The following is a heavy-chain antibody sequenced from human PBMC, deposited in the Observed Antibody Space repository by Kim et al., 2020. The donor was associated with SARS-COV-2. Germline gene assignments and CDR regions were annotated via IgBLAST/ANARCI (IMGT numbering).Heavy chain of an antibody. CDR1: GYSFTSYW. J-gene: IGHJ6*02. V-gene: IGHV5-51*01. D-gene: IGHD3-10*01. CDR3: ARDSVGYYGSGSYYDYYYYGMDV. Sequence: GESLKISCKGSGYSFTSYWIGWVRQMPGKGLEWMGIIYPGDSDTRYSPSFQGQVTISADKSISTAYLQWSSLKASDTAMYYCARDSVGYYGSGSYYDYYYYGMDVWGQETTVTVSS. CDR2: IYPGDSDT.